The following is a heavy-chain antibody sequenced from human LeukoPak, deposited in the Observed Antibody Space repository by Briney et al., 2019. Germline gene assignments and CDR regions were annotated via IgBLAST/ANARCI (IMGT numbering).Heavy chain of an antibody. CDR2: INHSGST. V-gene: IGHV4-34*01. D-gene: IGHD3-16*01. CDR3: ARGGVDYDYVWGTIGGENWFDP. CDR1: GGSFSYYY. Sequence: SEPLSLTYAVDGGSFSYYYWGWLRQPPGKGLEWVGEINHSGSTNYNPSLKSRVTISVDTSKNQFSLKLSSVTAADTAVYYCARGGVDYDYVWGTIGGENWFDPWGQGTLVTVSS. J-gene: IGHJ5*02.